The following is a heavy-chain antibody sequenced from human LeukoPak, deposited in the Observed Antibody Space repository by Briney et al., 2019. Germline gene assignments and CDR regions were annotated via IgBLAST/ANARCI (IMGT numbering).Heavy chain of an antibody. CDR1: GYSISSGYY. D-gene: IGHD3-10*01. CDR3: ARVNTLIRGIGWFDP. CDR2: IYHSGST. V-gene: IGHV4-38-2*02. Sequence: PSETLSLTCTVSGYSISSGYYWGWIRQPPGKGLEWIGSIYHSGSTYYNPSLKSRVTISVDTSKNQFSLKLSSVTAADTAVYYCARVNTLIRGIGWFDPWGQGILVTVSS. J-gene: IGHJ5*02.